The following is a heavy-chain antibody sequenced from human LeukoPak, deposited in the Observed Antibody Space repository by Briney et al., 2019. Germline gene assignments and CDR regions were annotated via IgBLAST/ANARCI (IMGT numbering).Heavy chain of an antibody. Sequence: GGSLRLSCAASGFTFSSYAMSWVRQAPGKGLEWVSAISGSGGSTYYADSVKGRFTISRDNSKNTLYLQMDSLRAEDTAVYYCARRLAYCGGDYYYGMDVWGQGTTVTVSS. CDR2: ISGSGGST. CDR1: GFTFSSYA. CDR3: ARRLAYCGGDYYYGMDV. J-gene: IGHJ6*02. D-gene: IGHD2-21*01. V-gene: IGHV3-23*01.